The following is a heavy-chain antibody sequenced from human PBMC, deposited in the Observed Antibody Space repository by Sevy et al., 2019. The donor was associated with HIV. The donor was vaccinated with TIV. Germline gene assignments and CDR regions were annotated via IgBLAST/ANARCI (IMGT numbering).Heavy chain of an antibody. D-gene: IGHD2-15*01. CDR2: FDPEDGET. J-gene: IGHJ5*02. Sequence: ASVKVSCKASEYTLTQLSMHWVRQAPGKGLEWMGHFDPEDGETIYGQKFQGRVTMTEDTSANTAYMQLNSLTSEDTAVYYCATEGLRYYSGASLYQGDWFDPWGQGTLVTVSS. CDR1: EYTLTQLS. CDR3: ATEGLRYYSGASLYQGDWFDP. V-gene: IGHV1-24*01.